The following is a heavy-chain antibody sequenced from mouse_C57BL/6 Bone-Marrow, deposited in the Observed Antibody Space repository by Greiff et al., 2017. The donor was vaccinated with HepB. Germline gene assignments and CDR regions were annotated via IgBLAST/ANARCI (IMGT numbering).Heavy chain of an antibody. CDR3: ARPGNFYDFDY. V-gene: IGHV5-17*01. CDR1: GFTFSDYG. CDR2: ISSGSITI. D-gene: IGHD1-1*01. J-gene: IGHJ2*01. Sequence: EVQLVESGGGLVKPGGSLKLSCAASGFTFSDYGMHWVRQAPEKGLEWVAYISSGSITIYYADTVKGRFTISRDNAKNTLFLQMTSLRSEDTAMYYCARPGNFYDFDYWGQGTTLTVSS.